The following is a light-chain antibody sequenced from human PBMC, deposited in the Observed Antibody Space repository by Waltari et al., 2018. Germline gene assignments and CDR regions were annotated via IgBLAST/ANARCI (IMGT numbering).Light chain of an antibody. J-gene: IGKJ1*01. CDR2: GAS. CDR3: QHHVSLPAT. V-gene: IGKV3-20*01. CDR1: QCVSRY. Sequence: TPSPHTLSLSPGDRATLSCRASQCVSRYLAWYQQQPGQASRRLIYGASTRATGIPDRFSGGGSGTDFSLTISRLESEDFAVYFCQHHVSLPATFGQGTKVEIK.